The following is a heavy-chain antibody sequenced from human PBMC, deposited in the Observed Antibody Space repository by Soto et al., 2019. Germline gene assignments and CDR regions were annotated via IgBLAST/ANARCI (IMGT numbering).Heavy chain of an antibody. CDR1: GFTFSSYG. CDR3: AGVGYYDSSGYYYPSYYYYYGMGV. Sequence: QVQLVESGGGVVQPGRSLRLSCAASGFTFSSYGMHWVRQAPGKGLEWVAVIWYDGSNKYYADSVKGRFTISRDNSKNTLYLQMNSLRAEDTAVYYCAGVGYYDSSGYYYPSYYYYYGMGVWGQGTTVTVSS. CDR2: IWYDGSNK. J-gene: IGHJ6*02. D-gene: IGHD3-22*01. V-gene: IGHV3-33*01.